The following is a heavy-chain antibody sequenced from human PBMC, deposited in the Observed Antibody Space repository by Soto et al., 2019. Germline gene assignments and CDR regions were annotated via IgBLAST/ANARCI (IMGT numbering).Heavy chain of an antibody. D-gene: IGHD4-17*01. CDR2: IFHSGST. Sequence: QVQLQESGPGLVKPSGTLSLTCAVSGGSITSSRWWNWVRQPPGKGLEWIGDIFHSGSTDSNPSLKSRVTISVDKSKNQVSLKIYSVTAADTAMYYCASRAPYGDYAHAFDIWGRGTMVAVSS. CDR3: ASRAPYGDYAHAFDI. J-gene: IGHJ3*02. V-gene: IGHV4-4*02. CDR1: GGSITSSRW.